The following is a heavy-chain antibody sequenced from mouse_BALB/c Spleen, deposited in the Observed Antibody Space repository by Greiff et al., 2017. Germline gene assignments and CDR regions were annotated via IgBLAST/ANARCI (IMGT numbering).Heavy chain of an antibody. CDR3: TRRELSFAD. V-gene: IGHV1S81*02. Sequence: VQLQQSGAELVKPGASVKLSCTASGYTFTSYYMYWVTQRPGPGLEWIGEIHPSNGGTNFNEKFKSKATLTVDKSSSKAYMQLSSLTSEDSAVYYCTRRELSFADWGQGTLVTVSA. CDR1: GYTFTSYY. CDR2: IHPSNGGT. D-gene: IGHD6-2*01. J-gene: IGHJ3*01.